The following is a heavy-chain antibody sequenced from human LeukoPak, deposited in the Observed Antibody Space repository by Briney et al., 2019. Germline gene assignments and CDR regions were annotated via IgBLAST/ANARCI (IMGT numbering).Heavy chain of an antibody. CDR1: GYTFTGYY. J-gene: IGHJ5*02. CDR2: INPNSGGT. V-gene: IGHV1-2*02. D-gene: IGHD2-15*01. CDR3: AREDIVVVVAASYNWFDP. Sequence: ASVKVSCKASGYTFTGYYMHWVRQAPGQGLEWMGWINPNSGGTNYAQKFQGRVTMTRDTSISTAYMELSRLRSDDTAVYYCAREDIVVVVAASYNWFDPWGQGTLVTVSS.